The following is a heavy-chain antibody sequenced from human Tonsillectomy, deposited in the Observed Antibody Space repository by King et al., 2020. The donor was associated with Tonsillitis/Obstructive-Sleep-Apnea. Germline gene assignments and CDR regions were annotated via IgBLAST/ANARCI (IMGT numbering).Heavy chain of an antibody. J-gene: IGHJ6*02. Sequence: QLVQSGAEVKKPGASVKVSCKASGYSFTGYYIHWVRQAPGHGLEWMGIINPSGGRTSYAQKFQGRVTMTRDTSTSTVYMELSSLRSEDTAVYYCARSHGGKPFIVMDVWGQGTTVTVSS. D-gene: IGHD4-23*01. CDR2: INPSGGRT. CDR1: GYSFTGYY. CDR3: ARSHGGKPFIVMDV. V-gene: IGHV1-46*01.